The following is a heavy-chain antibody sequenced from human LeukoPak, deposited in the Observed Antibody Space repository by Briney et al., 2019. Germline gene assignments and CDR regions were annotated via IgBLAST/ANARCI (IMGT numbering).Heavy chain of an antibody. CDR3: ARAVVVTAIPVNYFDY. Sequence: ASVKVSCKASGYTFTSYYMHWVRQAPGQGLEWMGIINPSGGSTSYAQKFQGRVTITADESTSTAYMELSSLRSEDTAVYYCARAVVVTAIPVNYFDYWGQGTLVTVSS. D-gene: IGHD2-21*02. CDR2: INPSGGST. V-gene: IGHV1-46*01. CDR1: GYTFTSYY. J-gene: IGHJ4*02.